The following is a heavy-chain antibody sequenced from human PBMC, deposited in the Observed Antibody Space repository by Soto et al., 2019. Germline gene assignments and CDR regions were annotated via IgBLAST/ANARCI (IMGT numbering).Heavy chain of an antibody. CDR2: IIPIFGTA. Sequence: QVQLVQSGAEVKKPGSSVKVCCKASGGTFSSYAISWVRQAPGQGLEWMGGIIPIFGTANYAQKFQGRVTITADESTSSAYMELSSLRSEDTAVYYCARVRDYYGSGSYYLYGMDVWGQGTTVTVSS. CDR1: GGTFSSYA. D-gene: IGHD3-10*01. V-gene: IGHV1-69*01. J-gene: IGHJ6*02. CDR3: ARVRDYYGSGSYYLYGMDV.